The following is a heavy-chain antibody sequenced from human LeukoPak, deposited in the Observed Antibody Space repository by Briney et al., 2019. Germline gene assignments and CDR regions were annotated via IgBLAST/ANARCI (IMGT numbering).Heavy chain of an antibody. Sequence: GGSLRLSCAASGFTFDDYAMHWVRHAPGKGLEWVSGISWNSGSIGYADSVKGRFTISRDNAKNSLYLQMNSLRAEDTALYYCAKDGTPYGSNRFDYWGQGTLVTVSS. CDR1: GFTFDDYA. CDR3: AKDGTPYGSNRFDY. D-gene: IGHD4-23*01. V-gene: IGHV3-9*01. CDR2: ISWNSGSI. J-gene: IGHJ4*02.